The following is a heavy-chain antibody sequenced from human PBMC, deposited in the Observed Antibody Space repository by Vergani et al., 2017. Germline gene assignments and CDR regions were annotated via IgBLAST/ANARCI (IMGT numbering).Heavy chain of an antibody. J-gene: IGHJ4*02. Sequence: QVQLVQSGAEVKKPGSSVKVSCKAPGGTFSSYAISWVRQAPGQGLEWMGGIIPIFGTANYAQKFQGRVTITADESTSTAYMELSSLRSEDTAVYYCAIRYCSSTSCTHGGFDYWSQGTLVTVSS. V-gene: IGHV1-69*01. CDR1: GGTFSSYA. CDR3: AIRYCSSTSCTHGGFDY. D-gene: IGHD2-2*01. CDR2: IIPIFGTA.